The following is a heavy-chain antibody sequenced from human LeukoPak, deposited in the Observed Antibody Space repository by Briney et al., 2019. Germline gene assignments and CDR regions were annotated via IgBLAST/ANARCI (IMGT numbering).Heavy chain of an antibody. V-gene: IGHV3-21*01. CDR2: ISTSSSYI. J-gene: IGHJ3*02. CDR3: ARDPGTTQTLHDAFDI. CDR1: GFTFSSYS. D-gene: IGHD1-7*01. Sequence: PGGSLRLSCAASGFTFSSYSMTWVRQAPGKGLEWVSFISTSSSYIYYADSVKGRFTISRDNARNSLYLQMNSLRAEDTAVYYCARDPGTTQTLHDAFDIWGQGTMVTVSS.